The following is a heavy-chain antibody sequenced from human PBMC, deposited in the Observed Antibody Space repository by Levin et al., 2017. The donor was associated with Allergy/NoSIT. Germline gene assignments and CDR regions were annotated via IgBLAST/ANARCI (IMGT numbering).Heavy chain of an antibody. J-gene: IGHJ3*02. CDR1: GFTFSSYA. CDR3: ARDGDCSGGSCYSDAFDI. D-gene: IGHD2-15*01. CDR2: ISYDGSNK. V-gene: IGHV3-30-3*01. Sequence: GESLKISCAASGFTFSSYAMHWVRQAPGKGLEWVAVISYDGSNKYYADSVKGRFTISRDNSKNTLYLQMNSLRAEDTAVYYCARDGDCSGGSCYSDAFDIWGQGTMVTVSS.